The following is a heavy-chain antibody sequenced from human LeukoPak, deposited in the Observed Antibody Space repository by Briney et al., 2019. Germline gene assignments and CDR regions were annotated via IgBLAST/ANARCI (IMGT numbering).Heavy chain of an antibody. CDR2: IKSKTDGETT. V-gene: IGHV3-15*01. CDR1: GFTFNNAW. Sequence: PGGSLRLSCAASGFTFNNAWMSWVRQAPGKGLEWVGRIKSKTDGETTDYAAPLKDRFTISRDDSKNTLYLQMNSLKTEDTAVYFCTTVNYRLPSFDYWGQGTLVTVSS. CDR3: TTVNYRLPSFDY. J-gene: IGHJ4*02. D-gene: IGHD1-7*01.